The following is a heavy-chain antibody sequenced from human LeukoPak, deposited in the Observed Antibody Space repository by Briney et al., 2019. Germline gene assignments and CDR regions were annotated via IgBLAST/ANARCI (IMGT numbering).Heavy chain of an antibody. CDR3: ARVRLEYYDILTGYYRGVYGMDV. Sequence: ASVKVSCKASGYTFTSYYMHWVRQAPGQGLEWMGIINPSGGSTSYAQKFQGRATMTRDTSTSTVYMELSSLRSEDTAVYYCARVRLEYYDILTGYYRGVYGMDVWGQGTTVTVSS. CDR2: INPSGGST. J-gene: IGHJ6*02. D-gene: IGHD3-9*01. V-gene: IGHV1-46*01. CDR1: GYTFTSYY.